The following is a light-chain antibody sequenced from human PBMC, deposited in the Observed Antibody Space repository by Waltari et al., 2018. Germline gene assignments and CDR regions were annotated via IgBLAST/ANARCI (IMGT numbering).Light chain of an antibody. V-gene: IGKV1-9*01. CDR1: QDITDS. Sequence: DVQMTQSPSSLSSSVGDTVTITCRASQDITDSLAWYQQKPGKAPKLLIYGASNLYSGVPSRFSGSGTGTDFTLTISSLQPEDFADYYCQQRDSYPLTFGGGTKVEIK. CDR2: GAS. J-gene: IGKJ4*01. CDR3: QQRDSYPLT.